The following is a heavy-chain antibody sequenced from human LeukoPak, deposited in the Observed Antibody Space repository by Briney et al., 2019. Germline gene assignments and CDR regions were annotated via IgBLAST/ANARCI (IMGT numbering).Heavy chain of an antibody. CDR1: GFTFSSYS. Sequence: GGSLRLSCAASGFTFSSYSMNWVRQAPGKGLEWVSSISSSSSYIYYADSVKGRFTISRDNSKNTLFLQMSSLRAEDTALYYCAKKRAVGAPTGLDYWGQGTLVTVSS. CDR3: AKKRAVGAPTGLDY. V-gene: IGHV3-21*04. CDR2: ISSSSSYI. D-gene: IGHD1-26*01. J-gene: IGHJ4*02.